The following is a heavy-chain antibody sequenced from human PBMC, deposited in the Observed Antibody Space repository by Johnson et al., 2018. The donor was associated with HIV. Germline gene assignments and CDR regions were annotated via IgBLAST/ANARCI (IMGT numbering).Heavy chain of an antibody. CDR2: ISGSGGST. D-gene: IGHD3-22*01. CDR1: GFTFSSYG. J-gene: IGHJ3*02. V-gene: IGHV3-23*04. CDR3: ARGVRDSSGYPFAFDI. Sequence: VQLVESGGGVVQPGRSLRLSCAASGFTFSSYGMHWVRQAPGKGLEWVSAISGSGGSTYYADSVKGRFTISRDNSKNTLYLQMNSLRAEDTAVYYCARGVRDSSGYPFAFDIWGQGTMVTVSS.